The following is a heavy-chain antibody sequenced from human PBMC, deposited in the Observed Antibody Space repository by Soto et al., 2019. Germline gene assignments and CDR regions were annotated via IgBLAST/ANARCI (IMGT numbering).Heavy chain of an antibody. Sequence: GGSLRLSCAASGFNLNDAWMNWVRQAPGQGLEWVGRIRSKGAGGTTDYTAPVKGRFSISRDDSRNTLYLQMNSLRSEDTAVYYCSTFGGWGQGTLVTVSS. V-gene: IGHV3-15*07. J-gene: IGHJ4*02. CDR1: GFNLNDAW. CDR3: STFGG. CDR2: IRSKGAGGTT. D-gene: IGHD3-10*01.